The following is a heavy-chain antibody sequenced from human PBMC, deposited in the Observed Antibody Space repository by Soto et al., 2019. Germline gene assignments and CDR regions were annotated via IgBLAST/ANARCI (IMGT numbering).Heavy chain of an antibody. D-gene: IGHD6-6*01. V-gene: IGHV4-31*03. Sequence: SETLSLTCTVSGGSISSGGYYWSWIRQHPGKGLEWIGYIYYSGSTYYNPSLKSRVTISVDTSKNQFSLKLSSVTAADTAVYYGLGDTPTGRVAARLADTYYYYYGMDVWGQGTTVTVSS. CDR3: LGDTPTGRVAARLADTYYYYYGMDV. J-gene: IGHJ6*02. CDR1: GGSISSGGYY. CDR2: IYYSGST.